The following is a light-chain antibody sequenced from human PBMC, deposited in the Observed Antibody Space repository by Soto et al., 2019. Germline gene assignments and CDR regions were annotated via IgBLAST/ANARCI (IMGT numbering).Light chain of an antibody. CDR2: DAS. CDR1: QSVSSSY. V-gene: IGKV3-20*01. Sequence: EIVLTQSPGTLSLSPGERATLSCRASQSVSSSYLAWYQQKPGQAPRLLIYDASSRATGIPVRFSGSGSGTDFTLTISRLEPEDFAVYHCQQYGNSRTFGQGTKVDIK. J-gene: IGKJ1*01. CDR3: QQYGNSRT.